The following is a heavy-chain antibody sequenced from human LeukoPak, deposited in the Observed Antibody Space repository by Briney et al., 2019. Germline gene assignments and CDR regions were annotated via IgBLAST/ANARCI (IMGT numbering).Heavy chain of an antibody. Sequence: AGGSLRLSCAASAFTFSTYAMSWVRQAPGKGLEWVSAISGSGGSTYYADSVKGRFTISRDNSKNTLYLQMNSLRAEDTAVYYCAKDHGIAAAGASYYFDYWGQGTLVTVSS. CDR3: AKDHGIAAAGASYYFDY. CDR2: ISGSGGST. V-gene: IGHV3-23*01. D-gene: IGHD6-13*01. CDR1: AFTFSTYA. J-gene: IGHJ4*02.